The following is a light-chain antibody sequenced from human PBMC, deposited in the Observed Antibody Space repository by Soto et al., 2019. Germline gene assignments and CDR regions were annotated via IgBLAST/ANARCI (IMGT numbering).Light chain of an antibody. V-gene: IGKV1-5*03. J-gene: IGKJ5*01. CDR2: KAS. CDR3: QQYNKWPLIT. CDR1: QTISSW. Sequence: DIQMTQSPSSLSASVGDRVSITCRASQTISSWLAWYQQKPGKAPKLLIYKASTLKSGVPSRFSGSGSGTEFTLTISSLQSEDFALYYCQQYNKWPLITFGQGTRLE.